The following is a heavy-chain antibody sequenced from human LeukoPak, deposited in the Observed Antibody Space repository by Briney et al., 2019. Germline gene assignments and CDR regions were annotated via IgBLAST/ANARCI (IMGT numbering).Heavy chain of an antibody. V-gene: IGHV1-2*02. D-gene: IGHD6-19*01. CDR2: INPNSGGT. Sequence: ASVKVSCKASGYTFTGYYMHWVRQAPGQGLEWMGWINPNSGGTNYAQKFQGRVAMTRDTSISTAYMELSRLRSDDTAVYYCVKVAISGWYDFDYWGQGTLVTVSS. CDR1: GYTFTGYY. J-gene: IGHJ4*02. CDR3: VKVAISGWYDFDY.